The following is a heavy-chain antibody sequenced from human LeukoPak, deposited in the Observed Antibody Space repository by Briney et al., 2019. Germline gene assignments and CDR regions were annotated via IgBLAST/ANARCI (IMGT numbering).Heavy chain of an antibody. J-gene: IGHJ4*02. D-gene: IGHD1-26*01. V-gene: IGHV1-2*02. CDR2: INPNSGGT. Sequence: ASVKASCKASGHTFTGYYMHWVRQAPGQGLEWMGWINPNSGGTNYAQKFQGRVTMTRDTSISTAYMELSRLRSDDTAVYYCARDLVAAGILGYWGQGTLVTVSS. CDR3: ARDLVAAGILGY. CDR1: GHTFTGYY.